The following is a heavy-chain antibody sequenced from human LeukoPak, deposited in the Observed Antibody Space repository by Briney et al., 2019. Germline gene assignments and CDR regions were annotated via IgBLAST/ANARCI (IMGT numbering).Heavy chain of an antibody. D-gene: IGHD1-26*01. CDR3: ARVDSGSYYGEDYFDY. CDR2: IYTSGST. CDR1: GGSISSYY. V-gene: IGHV4-4*07. J-gene: IGHJ4*02. Sequence: SETLSLTCTVSGGSISSYYWSWIRQPAGKGLEWIGRIYTSGSTNYNPSLKSRVTMSVDTSKNQFSLKLSSVTAADTAVYYCARVDSGSYYGEDYFDYWGQGTLVTVSP.